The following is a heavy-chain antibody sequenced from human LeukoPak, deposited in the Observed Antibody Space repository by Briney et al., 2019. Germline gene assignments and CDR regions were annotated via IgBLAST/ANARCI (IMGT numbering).Heavy chain of an antibody. CDR3: ASVYYGDYVVDY. CDR1: GFTFSSYW. CDR2: IKQVGSEK. V-gene: IGHV3-7*01. J-gene: IGHJ4*02. D-gene: IGHD4-17*01. Sequence: GGSLRLSCAASGFTFSSYWMSWVRQAPGKGLEWVTNIKQVGSEKYYVDSVKGRFTISRDNAKNSLYLQMNSLRAEDTAVYYCASVYYGDYVVDYWGQGTLVTVSS.